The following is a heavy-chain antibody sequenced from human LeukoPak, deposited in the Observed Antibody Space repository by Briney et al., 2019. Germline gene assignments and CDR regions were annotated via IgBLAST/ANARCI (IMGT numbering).Heavy chain of an antibody. CDR1: GLSFSGQW. D-gene: IGHD3-16*02. Sequence: PGGSLRLSCVASGLSFSGQWLNCVRQAPGQGLEWVANIKHDGAEKYYVDSVKGRFTISRDDGQNSLSLHMNSVRAEDTAVYYCGYTNNFYHWGQGALVVVSA. V-gene: IGHV3-7*01. CDR3: GYTNNFYH. CDR2: IKHDGAEK. J-gene: IGHJ4*02.